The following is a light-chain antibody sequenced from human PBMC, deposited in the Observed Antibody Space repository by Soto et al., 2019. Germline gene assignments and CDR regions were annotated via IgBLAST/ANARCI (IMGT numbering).Light chain of an antibody. Sequence: QSVLTQPPSMSGAPGQRVTISCTGSSSDIGAGYDVHWYQQFPGTAPKLLIYSNINRPSGVPDRFSGSKSGTSASLAITGLQVEDEADYYCQSYDSSLGGSKGVFGGGTKLTVL. J-gene: IGLJ3*02. CDR3: QSYDSSLGGSKGV. CDR1: SSDIGAGYD. V-gene: IGLV1-40*01. CDR2: SNI.